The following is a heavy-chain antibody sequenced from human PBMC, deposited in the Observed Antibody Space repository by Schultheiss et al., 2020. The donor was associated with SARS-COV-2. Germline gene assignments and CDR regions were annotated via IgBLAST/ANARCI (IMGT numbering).Heavy chain of an antibody. Sequence: GGSLRLSCAASGFTFSSYAMHWVRQAPGKGLEWVSYISSSSSYTNYADSVKGRFTISRDNAKNSLYLQMNSLRAEDTAVYYCARWASKAYYYYYGMDVWGQGTTVTVSS. D-gene: IGHD4-11*01. CDR3: ARWASKAYYYYYGMDV. CDR2: ISSSSSYT. V-gene: IGHV3-21*05. J-gene: IGHJ6*02. CDR1: GFTFSSYA.